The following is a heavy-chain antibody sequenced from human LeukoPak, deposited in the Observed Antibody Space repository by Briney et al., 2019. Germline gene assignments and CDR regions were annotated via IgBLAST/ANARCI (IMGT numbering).Heavy chain of an antibody. V-gene: IGHV1-24*01. CDR1: GYTLTELS. D-gene: IGHD5-18*01. CDR2: FDPEDGET. CDR3: ATPSTAMAQYYYYGMDV. Sequence: GASVKVSCKVSGYTLTELSMHWVRQAPGKGLEWMGGFDPEDGETIYAQKFQGRVTMTEDTSTDTAYMELSSLRSEDTAVYYCATPSTAMAQYYYYGMDVWGQGTTVTVSS. J-gene: IGHJ6*02.